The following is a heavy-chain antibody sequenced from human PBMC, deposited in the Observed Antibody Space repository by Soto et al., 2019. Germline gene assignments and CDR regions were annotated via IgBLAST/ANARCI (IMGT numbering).Heavy chain of an antibody. CDR1: GGSFTSSSYY. V-gene: IGHV4-39*01. CDR3: MLGSGWKDFDY. D-gene: IGHD3-22*01. Sequence: QLQLQESGPGLVKPSETLSLTCTVSGGSFTSSSYYWGWIRQPPGKGLEWIGSIYYSGSTYYNPSLKSRVTISVDTSKNQFSLKLSSVTAADTAVYYCMLGSGWKDFDYWGQGTLVTVSS. J-gene: IGHJ4*02. CDR2: IYYSGST.